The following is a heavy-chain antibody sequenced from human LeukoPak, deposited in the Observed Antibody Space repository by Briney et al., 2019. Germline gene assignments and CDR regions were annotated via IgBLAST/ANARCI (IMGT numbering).Heavy chain of an antibody. CDR1: GYSFTSHW. V-gene: IGHV5-51*01. CDR2: IYPGDSDT. D-gene: IGHD3-10*01. CDR3: ARAAMYYYGSGTSAGYFDY. J-gene: IGHJ4*02. Sequence: GESLKISCKGSGYSFTSHWIGWVRQMPGKGLEWMGIIYPGDSDTRYSPSFQGQVTISADKSISTAYLQWSSLKASDTAMYYCARAAMYYYGSGTSAGYFDYWGQGTLVTVSS.